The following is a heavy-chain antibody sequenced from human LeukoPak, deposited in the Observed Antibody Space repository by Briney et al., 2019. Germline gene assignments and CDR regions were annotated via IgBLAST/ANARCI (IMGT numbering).Heavy chain of an antibody. CDR3: ARGGSRDGYNPFDY. J-gene: IGHJ4*02. CDR2: ISSSSSYI. CDR1: GFTVSSNY. Sequence: GGSLRLSCAASGFTVSSNYMSWVRQVPGKGLEWVSSISSSSSYIYYADSVKGRFTISRDNAKNSLYLQMNSLRAEDTAVYYCARGGSRDGYNPFDYWGQGTLVTVSS. V-gene: IGHV3-21*01. D-gene: IGHD5-24*01.